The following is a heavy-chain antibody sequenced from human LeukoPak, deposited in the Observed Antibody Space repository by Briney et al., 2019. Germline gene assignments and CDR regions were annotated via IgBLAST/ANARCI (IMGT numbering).Heavy chain of an antibody. CDR1: GYSISSGYY. D-gene: IGHD6-13*01. V-gene: IGHV4-38-2*02. J-gene: IGHJ4*02. CDR2: MYHSGST. Sequence: SETLSLTCAVSGYSISSGYYWGWIRQPPGKGLEWIGSMYHSGSTYYNPSLKSRVTISVDTSKKQFSLKLTSVTAADTAVYYCAREVYSGRPSSSPFDYWGQGTLVTVSS. CDR3: AREVYSGRPSSSPFDY.